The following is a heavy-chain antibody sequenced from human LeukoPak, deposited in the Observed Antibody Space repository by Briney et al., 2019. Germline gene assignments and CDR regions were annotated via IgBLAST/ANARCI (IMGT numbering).Heavy chain of an antibody. J-gene: IGHJ1*01. V-gene: IGHV4-30-4*01. CDR3: ARVRVMITFGGVIVTEYFQH. CDR1: GGSISSGDYY. Sequence: SQTLSLTCTVSGGSISSGDYYWSWIRQPPGKGLEWIGYIYYSGSTYYNPSLKSRVTISVDTSKNQFSLKLSSVTAADTAVYYCARVRVMITFGGVIVTEYFQHWGQGTLVTVSS. D-gene: IGHD3-16*02. CDR2: IYYSGST.